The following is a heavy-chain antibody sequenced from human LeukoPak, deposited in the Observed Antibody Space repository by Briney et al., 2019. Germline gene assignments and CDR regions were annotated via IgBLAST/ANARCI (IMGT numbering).Heavy chain of an antibody. CDR1: GGSFSGYY. V-gene: IGHV4-34*01. CDR2: INHSGST. D-gene: IGHD3-22*01. Sequence: PSETLSLTCAVYGGSFSGYYWSWIRQPPGKGLEWIGEINHSGSTNYNPSLKSRVTISVDTSKNQLSLKLSSVTAADTAVYYCARDRDYDSSGYPYGMDVWGQGTTVTVSS. J-gene: IGHJ6*02. CDR3: ARDRDYDSSGYPYGMDV.